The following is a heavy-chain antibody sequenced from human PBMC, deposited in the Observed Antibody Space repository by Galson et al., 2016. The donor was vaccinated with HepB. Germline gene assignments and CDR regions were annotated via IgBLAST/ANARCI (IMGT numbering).Heavy chain of an antibody. CDR1: GNTFSSYW. Sequence: QSGAEVKKPGDSLKISCKGSGNTFSSYWIAWVRQMPGRGLEWMGIIYPADSVARHSPSLQGQVTISADKSRNTAYLQWSSLKASDTAMYYCARGLRWGQQSKGAFDIWGQGTMVTVSS. J-gene: IGHJ3*02. CDR3: ARGLRWGQQSKGAFDI. CDR2: IYPADSVA. D-gene: IGHD5-24*01. V-gene: IGHV5-51*01.